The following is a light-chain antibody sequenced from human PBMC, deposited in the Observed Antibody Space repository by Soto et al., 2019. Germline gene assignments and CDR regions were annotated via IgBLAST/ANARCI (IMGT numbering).Light chain of an antibody. Sequence: QSALTQPASVSGSPGQSITISCTGTNSDVGGYSYVSWYQQHPGKAPKLMIYEVSKRPSGVSNRFSASKSGNTASLTISGLQAEDEADYYCSSYTSSSTLVVFGGGTKLTVL. J-gene: IGLJ2*01. CDR1: NSDVGGYSY. V-gene: IGLV2-14*01. CDR2: EVS. CDR3: SSYTSSSTLVV.